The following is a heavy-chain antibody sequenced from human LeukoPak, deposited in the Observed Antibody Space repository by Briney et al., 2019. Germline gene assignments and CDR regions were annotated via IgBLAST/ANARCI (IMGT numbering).Heavy chain of an antibody. D-gene: IGHD2-2*01. CDR1: GFTFSSFG. Sequence: PGDSLRLSCAASGFTFSSFGMHWVRQAPGKGLEWVAFIRFDGSDKYYADSVKGRFTISRDNSKNTLYLQVNSLRAEDTAMYYCAKGVVVPAALDYWGQGTLVTVSS. J-gene: IGHJ4*02. CDR3: AKGVVVPAALDY. CDR2: IRFDGSDK. V-gene: IGHV3-30*02.